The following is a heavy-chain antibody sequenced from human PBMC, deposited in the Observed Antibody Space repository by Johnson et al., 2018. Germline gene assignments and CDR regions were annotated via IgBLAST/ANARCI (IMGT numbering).Heavy chain of an antibody. D-gene: IGHD2-2*01. J-gene: IGHJ6*02. CDR3: ARDDGYQLLRRRTYYYYGMDV. V-gene: IGHV3-64*01. CDR2: FTSHGGST. CDR1: GFTFSSYA. Sequence: VQLVQSGGGFVQPGGSLRLSCAASGFTFSSYAMHWVRQAPGKGLGYVSPFTSHGGSTHYANSVKGRFTISRDNAKNSLYLQMNSLRAEDTAVYYYARDDGYQLLRRRTYYYYGMDVWGQGTTVTVSS.